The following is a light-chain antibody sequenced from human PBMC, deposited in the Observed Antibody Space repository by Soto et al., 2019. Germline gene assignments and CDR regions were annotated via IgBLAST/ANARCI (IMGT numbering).Light chain of an antibody. Sequence: DIQMTQSPYSLSASVGDRVTITCRTSHSINNYLNWYPQKPGKAPTLLIYAASSLQSGVPSRFSASGSGTDFTLTISSLQPEDSATYYCQQSLNIPLTFGGGTKVEIK. J-gene: IGKJ4*01. CDR3: QQSLNIPLT. V-gene: IGKV1-39*01. CDR2: AAS. CDR1: HSINNY.